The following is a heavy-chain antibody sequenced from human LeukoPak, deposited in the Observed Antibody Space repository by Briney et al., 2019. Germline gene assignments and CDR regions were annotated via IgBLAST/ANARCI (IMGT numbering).Heavy chain of an antibody. CDR1: GFTFSSYG. Sequence: PGGSLRLSCAASGFTFSSYGMHWVRQAPGKGLEWVAGIWYDGSNKYYADSVKGRFTISRDNSKNTLYLQMNSLRAEDTAVYYCARATMVRGVNYYGMDVWGQGTTVTVSS. J-gene: IGHJ6*02. V-gene: IGHV3-33*01. CDR2: IWYDGSNK. CDR3: ARATMVRGVNYYGMDV. D-gene: IGHD3-10*01.